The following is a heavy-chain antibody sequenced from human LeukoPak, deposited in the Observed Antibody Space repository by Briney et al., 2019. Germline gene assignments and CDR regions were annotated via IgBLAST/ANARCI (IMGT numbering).Heavy chain of an antibody. D-gene: IGHD2-15*01. Sequence: SETLSLICTVSGGSISSYYWSWIRQPPGKGLEWIGYIYYSGSTNYNPSLKSRVTISVDTSKNQFSLKLSSVTAADTAVYYCARDGCSGGSCFRDYYGMDVWGQGTTVTVSS. J-gene: IGHJ6*02. CDR3: ARDGCSGGSCFRDYYGMDV. CDR1: GGSISSYY. V-gene: IGHV4-59*01. CDR2: IYYSGST.